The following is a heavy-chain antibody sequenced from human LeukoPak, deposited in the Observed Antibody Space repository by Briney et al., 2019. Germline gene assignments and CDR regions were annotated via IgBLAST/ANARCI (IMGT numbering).Heavy chain of an antibody. J-gene: IGHJ5*02. V-gene: IGHV4-34*01. Sequence: TSETLSLTCALYGGSFSGYYWSWIRQPPGKGLEWIGEINHSGSTNYNPSPKSRVTISVDTSKNQFSLKLSSVIAADTAVYYCARGGDIVVVPATFDPWGQGTLVTVSS. D-gene: IGHD2-2*01. CDR2: INHSGST. CDR3: ARGGDIVVVPATFDP. CDR1: GGSFSGYY.